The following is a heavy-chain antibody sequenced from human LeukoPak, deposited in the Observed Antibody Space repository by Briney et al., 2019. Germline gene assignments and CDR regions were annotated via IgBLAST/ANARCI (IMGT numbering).Heavy chain of an antibody. Sequence: PSETLSLTCTVSGGSISTYYWSWIRQPPGKGLEWVGYIYYSGNTYYNPSLKSRVTMSVDTFKNQFSLKLSSVTAADTAVYYCARHYQGKPAAIPFDFWGQGTLVTVSS. CDR2: IYYSGNT. CDR3: ARHYQGKPAAIPFDF. V-gene: IGHV4-59*08. CDR1: GGSISTYY. D-gene: IGHD2-2*01. J-gene: IGHJ4*02.